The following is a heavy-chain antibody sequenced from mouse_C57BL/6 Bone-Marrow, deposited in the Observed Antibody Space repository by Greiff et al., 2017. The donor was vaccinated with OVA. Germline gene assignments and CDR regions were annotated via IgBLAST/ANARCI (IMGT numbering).Heavy chain of an antibody. J-gene: IGHJ4*01. CDR1: GFSFNTYA. D-gene: IGHD2-4*01. Sequence: GGGLVQPKGSLKLSCAASGFSFNTYAMNWVRQAPGKGLEWVARIRSKSNNYATYYADSVKDRFTISRDDSESMLYLQMNNLKTEDTAMYYCVPSYDYDGENAMDYWGQGTSVTVSS. V-gene: IGHV10-1*01. CDR3: VPSYDYDGENAMDY. CDR2: IRSKSNNYAT.